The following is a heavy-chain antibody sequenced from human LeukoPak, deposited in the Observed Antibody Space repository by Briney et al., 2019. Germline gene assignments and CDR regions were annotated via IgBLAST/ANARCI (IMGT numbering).Heavy chain of an antibody. D-gene: IGHD4-23*01. CDR1: GFTFSDYY. V-gene: IGHV3-30*18. CDR2: ISYDGSNK. CDR3: AKVITVVTPLGAFDI. Sequence: GGSLRLSCAASGFTFSDYYMSWIRQAPGKGLEWVAVISYDGSNKYYADSVKGRFTISRDNSKNTLYLQMNSLRAEDTAVYYCAKVITVVTPLGAFDIWGQGTMVTVSS. J-gene: IGHJ3*02.